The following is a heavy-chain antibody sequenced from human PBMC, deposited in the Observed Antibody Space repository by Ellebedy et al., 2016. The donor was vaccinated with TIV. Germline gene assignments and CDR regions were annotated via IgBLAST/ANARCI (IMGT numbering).Heavy chain of an antibody. CDR1: GGSISSGGYY. CDR2: IYYSGST. J-gene: IGHJ3*02. V-gene: IGHV4-31*11. D-gene: IGHD2-15*01. Sequence: SETLSLTCAVSGGSISSGGYYWSWIRQHPGKGLEWIGYIYYSGSTYYNPSLKSRVTISVDTSKNQFSLKLRSVTTADTAIYYCAKWCSGEVCTNAYEIWGQGTMVTVSS. CDR3: AKWCSGEVCTNAYEI.